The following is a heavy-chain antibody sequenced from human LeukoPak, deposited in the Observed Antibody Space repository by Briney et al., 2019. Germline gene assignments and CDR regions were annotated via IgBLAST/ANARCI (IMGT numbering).Heavy chain of an antibody. V-gene: IGHV3-48*01. CDR2: ISSSGSGGNT. CDR3: AREYSSSSGRSFDY. Sequence: PGGSLRLSCVASGVTLSNYAMSWARQAPGKGMEWVSGISSSGSGGNTYYAGSVKGRFTISRDNAKNSLYLQMNSLRAEDTAVYYCAREYSSSSGRSFDYWGQGTLVTVSS. J-gene: IGHJ4*02. CDR1: GVTLSNYA. D-gene: IGHD6-6*01.